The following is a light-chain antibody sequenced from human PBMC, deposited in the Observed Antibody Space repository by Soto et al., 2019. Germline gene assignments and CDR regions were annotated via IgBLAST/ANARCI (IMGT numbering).Light chain of an antibody. CDR3: SSYISSGNWV. V-gene: IGLV2-14*01. J-gene: IGLJ3*02. CDR2: DIS. Sequence: QSALTQPASVSGSPGQSITISCTGTSSDVGGYNYVSWYQQHPGKAPKLMIYDISYRPSGISNRFSGAKSGNTASLTIAGLQAEDEADYYCSSYISSGNWVFGGGTKLPVL. CDR1: SSDVGGYNY.